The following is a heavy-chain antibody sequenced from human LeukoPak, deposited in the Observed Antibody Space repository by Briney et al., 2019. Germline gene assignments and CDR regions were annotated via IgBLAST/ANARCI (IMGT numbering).Heavy chain of an antibody. CDR3: ASSRQLYDSSGYYYVH. CDR2: INTNTGNP. V-gene: IGHV7-4-1*02. CDR1: GYTFTSYA. Sequence: ASVKVSCKASGYTFTSYAMNWVRQAPGQGLEWMGWINTNTGNPTYAQGFTGRFVFSLDTSVSTAYLQISSLKAEDTAVYYCASSRQLYDSSGYYYVHWGQGTLVTVSS. J-gene: IGHJ4*02. D-gene: IGHD3-22*01.